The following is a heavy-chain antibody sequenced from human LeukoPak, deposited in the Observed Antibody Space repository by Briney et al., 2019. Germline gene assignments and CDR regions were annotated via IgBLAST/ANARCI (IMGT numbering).Heavy chain of an antibody. D-gene: IGHD5-12*01. V-gene: IGHV3-48*01. CDR1: GFIFSDYD. Sequence: GGSLRLSCTASGFIFSDYDMEWVRQAPGKGLEWISHISRSSNTIYYADSVKGRFTVSRDNSKNTLYLQMNSLRAEDTAMYYCATESGYAVGDHWGQGTLVTVSA. CDR3: ATESGYAVGDH. J-gene: IGHJ4*02. CDR2: ISRSSNTI.